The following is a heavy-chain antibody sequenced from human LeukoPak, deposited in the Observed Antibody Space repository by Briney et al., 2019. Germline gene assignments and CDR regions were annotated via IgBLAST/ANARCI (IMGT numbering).Heavy chain of an antibody. CDR1: GFTFSSYG. CDR3: AKAVAAAGTLDY. V-gene: IGHV3-30*02. Sequence: GGSLRLSCAASGFTFSSYGMHWVRQARGKGLEWVAFIRYDGSNKYYADSVKGRFTISRDNSKNTLYLQMNSLRAEDTAVYYCAKAVAAAGTLDYWGQGTLVTVSS. D-gene: IGHD6-13*01. J-gene: IGHJ4*02. CDR2: IRYDGSNK.